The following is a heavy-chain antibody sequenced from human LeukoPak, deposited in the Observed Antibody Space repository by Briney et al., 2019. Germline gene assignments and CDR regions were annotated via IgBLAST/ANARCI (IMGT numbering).Heavy chain of an antibody. J-gene: IGHJ2*01. D-gene: IGHD1-26*01. CDR2: ISSDGGST. V-gene: IGHV3-64*01. CDR3: ARGRQGAKTRYFDL. Sequence: WGSLRLSCAASGIIFSNYAMHWVRQGPGKGLECISTISSDGGSTYYANSVKGRFTISRDNSKNTLYLQMGSLSAEDMAVYYCARGRQGAKTRYFDLWGRGTRVTVSS. CDR1: GIIFSNYA.